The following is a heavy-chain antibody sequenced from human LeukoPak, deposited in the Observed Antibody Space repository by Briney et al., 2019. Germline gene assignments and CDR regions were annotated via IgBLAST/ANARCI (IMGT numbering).Heavy chain of an antibody. Sequence: ASVKVSCKVSGYTLTELSMHWVRHDPGKGLEWMGGFDREDGDTIYAEKFQGRVTMTEDTSTDTAYMELSSLRSEDTAVYYCATSYSLAATPPWFDPWGQGTLVTVS. CDR2: FDREDGDT. CDR3: ATSYSLAATPPWFDP. J-gene: IGHJ5*02. CDR1: GYTLTELS. V-gene: IGHV1-24*01. D-gene: IGHD2-15*01.